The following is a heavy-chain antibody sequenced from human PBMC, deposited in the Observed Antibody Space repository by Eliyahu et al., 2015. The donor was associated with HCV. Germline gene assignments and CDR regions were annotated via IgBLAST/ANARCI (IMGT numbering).Heavy chain of an antibody. CDR3: ARAPDWTGMYFDY. CDR2: IYYSGST. D-gene: IGHD1-1*01. V-gene: IGHV4-39*01. J-gene: IGHJ4*02. Sequence: QLQLQESGPGLVKPSETLSLTCTVSGGSISSSSYYWGWIRQPPGKGLEWIGSIYYSGSTYYNPSLKSRVTISVDTSKNQFSLKLSSVTAADTAVYYCARAPDWTGMYFDYWGQGTLVTVSS. CDR1: GGSISSSSYY.